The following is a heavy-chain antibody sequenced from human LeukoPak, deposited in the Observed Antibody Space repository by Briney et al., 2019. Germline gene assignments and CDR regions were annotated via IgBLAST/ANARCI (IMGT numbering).Heavy chain of an antibody. CDR1: GGSFSGYY. D-gene: IGHD5-18*01. Sequence: SETLSLTCAVYGGSFSGYYWSRIRQPPGKGLEWIGEIYHSGSTNYNPSLKSRVTITVETTKNKFSLKLSSVTAADTAVYYCARHAQDTAMVTPLYYFDFWGQGTLVTVSS. CDR2: IYHSGST. J-gene: IGHJ4*02. V-gene: IGHV4-34*01. CDR3: ARHAQDTAMVTPLYYFDF.